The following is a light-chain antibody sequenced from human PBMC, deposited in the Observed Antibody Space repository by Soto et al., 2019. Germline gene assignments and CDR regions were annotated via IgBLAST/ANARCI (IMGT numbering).Light chain of an antibody. J-gene: IGLJ1*01. Sequence: QSVLTQRPSASGTPGQRVTISCSGSSSNVGSNYVYWYQHRPGAAPRLLIYRNNQLPASVPNRFSGSKSGTSASLAISGLRPEDEADYYCASWDDSLTGGEVFGTGTKLTVL. CDR1: SSNVGSNY. V-gene: IGLV1-47*01. CDR3: ASWDDSLTGGEV. CDR2: RNN.